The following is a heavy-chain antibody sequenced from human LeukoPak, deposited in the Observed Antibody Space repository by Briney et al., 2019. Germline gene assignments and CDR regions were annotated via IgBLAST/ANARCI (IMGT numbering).Heavy chain of an antibody. CDR2: INHSGST. D-gene: IGHD2-2*02. CDR3: ARGYCSSTSCSTIYFDY. V-gene: IGHV4-34*01. J-gene: IGHJ4*02. Sequence: WDTLSLTCAVYGGSFSGYYWSWIRQPPGEGLEWVVEINHSGSTNYNPSLKSRVTISVDTSKNQFSLKLSSVTAADTAVYYCARGYCSSTSCSTIYFDYWGQGTLVTVSS. CDR1: GGSFSGYY.